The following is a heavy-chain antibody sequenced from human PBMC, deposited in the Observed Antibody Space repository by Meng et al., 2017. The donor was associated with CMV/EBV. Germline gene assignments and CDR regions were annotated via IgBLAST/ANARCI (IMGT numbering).Heavy chain of an antibody. CDR2: SSGSGGST. CDR1: GFPLSSYA. J-gene: IGHJ5*02. V-gene: IGHV3-23*01. Sequence: GFPLSSYAMSWVRQAPGKGVEWVSASSGSGGSTYYADSVKGRFTISRDNSKNTLYLQMNSLRAEDTAVYYCAKARAGTPSWFDPWGQGTLVTVSS. D-gene: IGHD1-1*01. CDR3: AKARAGTPSWFDP.